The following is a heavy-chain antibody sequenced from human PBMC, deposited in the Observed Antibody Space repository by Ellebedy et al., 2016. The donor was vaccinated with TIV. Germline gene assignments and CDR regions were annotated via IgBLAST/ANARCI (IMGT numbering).Heavy chain of an antibody. J-gene: IGHJ3*02. CDR3: ARHSEPAGDAFDI. CDR2: IYYSGST. V-gene: IGHV4-59*08. Sequence: SETLSLXCTVSGGSISSYYWSWIRQPPGKGLEWIGYIYYSGSTNYNPSLKSRVTISVDTSKNQFSLKLSSVTAADTAVYYCARHSEPAGDAFDIWGQGTMVTVSS. D-gene: IGHD1-26*01. CDR1: GGSISSYY.